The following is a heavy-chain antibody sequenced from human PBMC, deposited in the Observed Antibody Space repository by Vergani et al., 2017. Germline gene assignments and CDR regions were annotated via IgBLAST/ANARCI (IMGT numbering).Heavy chain of an antibody. J-gene: IGHJ4*02. Sequence: QVQLVESGGGVVQPGRSLRLSCAASGFTFSSYGMHWVRQAPGKGLEWVAVIWYDGSNKYYADSVKGRFTISRDNSKNTLYLQMNSLRAEDTAVYYCAREVSGSTGTYTDYWGQGTLVTVSS. CDR3: AREVSGSTGTYTDY. CDR2: IWYDGSNK. V-gene: IGHV3-33*01. CDR1: GFTFSSYG. D-gene: IGHD1-14*01.